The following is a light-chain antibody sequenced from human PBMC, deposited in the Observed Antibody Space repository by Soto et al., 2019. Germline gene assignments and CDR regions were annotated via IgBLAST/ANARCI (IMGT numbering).Light chain of an antibody. CDR3: QQLNSYPRT. CDR1: QGISRY. CDR2: GAS. V-gene: IGKV1-9*01. Sequence: DIQLTQSPSFLSASVGDRVTITCRASQGISRYLAWYQQKPGKAPKLLIYGASTLQNGVPSTFSGSGSGKEFTLTISSLQPEDFATYYCQQLNSYPRTFGQGTKVDIK. J-gene: IGKJ1*01.